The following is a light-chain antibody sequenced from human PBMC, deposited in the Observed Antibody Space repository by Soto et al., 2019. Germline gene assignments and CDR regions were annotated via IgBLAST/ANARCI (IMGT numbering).Light chain of an antibody. J-gene: IGLJ1*01. CDR2: EVT. CDR3: SSYAGSNSYV. Sequence: QSVLTQPPSASGSPGQSVTISCTETSSDVGGYNYVSWYQQEPGKAPKLLIYEVTKRPSGVPDRFSGSKSGNTASLTVSGLQAEDEADYYCSSYAGSNSYVFGTGTKVTVL. V-gene: IGLV2-8*01. CDR1: SSDVGGYNY.